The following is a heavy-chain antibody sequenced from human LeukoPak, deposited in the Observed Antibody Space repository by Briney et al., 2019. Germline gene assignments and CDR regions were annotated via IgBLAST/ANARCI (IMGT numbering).Heavy chain of an antibody. CDR1: GFTVSSNY. J-gene: IGHJ6*03. Sequence: GGSLRLSCAASGFTVSSNYMSWVRQAPGKGLEWVSVIYSGGSTYYADSVKGRFTISRDNSKNTLYLQMNSLRAEDTAVYYCASDLAYYYYYMDVWGKGTTVTVSS. CDR2: IYSGGST. CDR3: ASDLAYYYYYMDV. V-gene: IGHV3-53*01.